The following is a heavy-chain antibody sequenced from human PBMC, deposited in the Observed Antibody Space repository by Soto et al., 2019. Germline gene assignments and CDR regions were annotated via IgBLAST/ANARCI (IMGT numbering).Heavy chain of an antibody. J-gene: IGHJ6*02. V-gene: IGHV4-31*03. Sequence: QVQLQESGPGLVKPSQTLSLTCTVSGGSISSGGYYWSWIRQHPGKGLEWIGYIYYSGSTYYNPSLKSRVTISVDTSKNPFSLKLSSVTAADTAVYYCARDTEAVAGPTGIYYYYGMDVWGQGTTVTVSS. CDR2: IYYSGST. CDR1: GGSISSGGYY. D-gene: IGHD6-19*01. CDR3: ARDTEAVAGPTGIYYYYGMDV.